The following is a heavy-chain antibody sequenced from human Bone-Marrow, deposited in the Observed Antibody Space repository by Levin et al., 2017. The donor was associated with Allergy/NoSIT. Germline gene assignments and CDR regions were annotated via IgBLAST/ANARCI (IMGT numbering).Heavy chain of an antibody. CDR1: GFTFSSYA. CDR2: ISYDGSNK. CDR3: AREFGVVVAATYGMDV. V-gene: IGHV3-30*04. J-gene: IGHJ6*02. Sequence: GESLKISCAASGFTFSSYAMHWVRQAPGKGLEWVAVISYDGSNKYYADSVKGRFTISRDNSKNTLYLQMNSLRAEDTAVYYCAREFGVVVAATYGMDVWGQGTTVTVSS. D-gene: IGHD2-15*01.